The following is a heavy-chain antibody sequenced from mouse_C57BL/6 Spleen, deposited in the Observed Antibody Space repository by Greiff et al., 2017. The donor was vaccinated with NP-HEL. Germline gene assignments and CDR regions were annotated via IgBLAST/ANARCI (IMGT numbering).Heavy chain of an antibody. CDR2: INPSNGGT. V-gene: IGHV1-53*01. CDR1: GYTFTSYW. D-gene: IGHD1-3*01. Sequence: VQLQQSGTELVKPGASVKLSCKASGYTFTSYWMHWVKQRPGQGLEWIGNINPSNGGTNYNEKFKSKATLTVDKSSSTAYMQLSSLTSEDSAVYYCARGITSYYAMDYWGQGTSVTVSS. CDR3: ARGITSYYAMDY. J-gene: IGHJ4*01.